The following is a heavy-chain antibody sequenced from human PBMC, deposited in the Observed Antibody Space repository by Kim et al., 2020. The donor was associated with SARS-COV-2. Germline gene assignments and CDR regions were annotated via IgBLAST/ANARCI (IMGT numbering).Heavy chain of an antibody. CDR1: GGSISSGSYY. V-gene: IGHV4-61*02. CDR3: ARHYGSGSGKFDP. J-gene: IGHJ5*02. Sequence: SETLSLTCTVSGGSISSGSYYWSWIRQPAGKGLEWLGRIYTSGSTNYNPSLKSRVTISVDTSKNQFSLKLSSVTAADTAVYYCARHYGSGSGKFDPWGQGTRVPVSS. D-gene: IGHD3-10*01. CDR2: IYTSGST.